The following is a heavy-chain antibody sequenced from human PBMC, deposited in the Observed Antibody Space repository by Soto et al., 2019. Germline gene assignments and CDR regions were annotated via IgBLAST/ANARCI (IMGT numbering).Heavy chain of an antibody. V-gene: IGHV4-34*01. CDR3: ARDSLRGQLATQDAFDV. D-gene: IGHD6-6*01. CDR2: INRSGST. Sequence: QVQLQQWGAGLLKPSETLSLTCAVYGGSFNGYSWSWIRQPPGKGLEWIGKINRSGSTNYNPSLKSRVTISVDTSKNQFSLKLSSVTAADTAVYYCARDSLRGQLATQDAFDVWGQGTMVTVSS. CDR1: GGSFNGYS. J-gene: IGHJ3*01.